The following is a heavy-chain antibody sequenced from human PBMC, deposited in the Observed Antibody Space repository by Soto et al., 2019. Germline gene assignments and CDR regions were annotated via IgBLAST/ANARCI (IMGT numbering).Heavy chain of an antibody. CDR2: IYFRGNT. D-gene: IGHD3-9*01. CDR3: ARLEGLATISYYFDF. CDR1: GDSINSDKYY. J-gene: IGHJ4*02. V-gene: IGHV4-39*01. Sequence: PSETLSLTCSVPGDSINSDKYYWGWIRQPPGKGLEWIGSIYFRGNTYYSPSLQTRVTISLDKSKSQFSLKLNSVTAADSAVYFCARLEGLATISYYFDFWGQGTLVTVSS.